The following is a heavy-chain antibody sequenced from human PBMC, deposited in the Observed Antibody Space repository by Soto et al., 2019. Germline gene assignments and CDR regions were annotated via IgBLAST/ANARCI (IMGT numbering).Heavy chain of an antibody. J-gene: IGHJ4*02. CDR3: TRVGGYYGDYPNFDY. CDR2: IYYTGST. V-gene: IGHV4-59*01. D-gene: IGHD4-17*01. CDR1: GSSIRNYY. Sequence: ASETLSLTCSVSGSSIRNYYWSWIRQPPGKGLEWIGNIYYTGSTNYSPSLKGRVFISVDSSRRQLSLRLNSLTAADTAVYYCTRVGGYYGDYPNFDYWGQGALVTVSS.